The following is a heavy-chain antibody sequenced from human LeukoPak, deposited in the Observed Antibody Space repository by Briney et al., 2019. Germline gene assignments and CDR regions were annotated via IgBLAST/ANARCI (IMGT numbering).Heavy chain of an antibody. CDR1: GGSISSYY. CDR3: ARWGSIAVARFDY. D-gene: IGHD6-6*01. J-gene: IGHJ4*02. CDR2: IYYTGST. V-gene: IGHV4-59*01. Sequence: SETLSLTCTISGGSISSYYWSWIRQPPGKGLEWIGYIYYTGSTNYNPSLTSRVNISVDTSKNQFSLNLTSVTAADTAVYYCARWGSIAVARFDYWGQGTLVTVSS.